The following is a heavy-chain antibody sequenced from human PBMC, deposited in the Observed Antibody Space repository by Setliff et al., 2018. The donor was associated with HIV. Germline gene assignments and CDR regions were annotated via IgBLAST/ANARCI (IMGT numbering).Heavy chain of an antibody. CDR2: INHRGST. CDR3: ARQGLTMNRGVPAPILYYFDY. Sequence: SETLSLTCAVYGGFFSGYYWSWIRQPPGKGLEWIGEINHRGSTTYNNPSLKSRVTFSADTSKNQFSLNLNSVTATDTAVYYCARQGLTMNRGVPAPILYYFDYWGPGILVTVSS. CDR1: GGFFSGYY. D-gene: IGHD3-10*01. J-gene: IGHJ4*02. V-gene: IGHV4-34*01.